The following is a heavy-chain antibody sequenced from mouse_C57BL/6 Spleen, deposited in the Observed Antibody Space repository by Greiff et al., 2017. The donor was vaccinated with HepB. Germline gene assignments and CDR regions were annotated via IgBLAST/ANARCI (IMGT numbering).Heavy chain of an antibody. Sequence: QVQLQQSGAELMKPGASVKLSCKATGYTFTGYWIEWVKQRPGHGLEWIGEILPGSGSTNYNDKFKGKATFTADTSSNTAYMQLSSLTTEDAAIYYGARDYYGSSYGYYAMDYWGQGTSVTVSS. V-gene: IGHV1-9*01. CDR1: GYTFTGYW. CDR3: ARDYYGSSYGYYAMDY. D-gene: IGHD1-1*01. CDR2: ILPGSGST. J-gene: IGHJ4*01.